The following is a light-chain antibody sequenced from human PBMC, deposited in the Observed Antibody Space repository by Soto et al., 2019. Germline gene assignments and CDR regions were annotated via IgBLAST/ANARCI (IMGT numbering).Light chain of an antibody. CDR2: GNS. J-gene: IGLJ1*01. V-gene: IGLV1-40*01. CDR3: QSYDSSLSGSYV. CDR1: SSNIGAGYD. Sequence: QSVLTQPPSVSGAPGQRVTISCTGSSSNIGAGYDVRWYQQLPGTAPKLLIYGNSNRPSGVPDRFSGSKSGTSASLAITGLQAEDEADYYCQSYDSSLSGSYVFGTGTKLTVL.